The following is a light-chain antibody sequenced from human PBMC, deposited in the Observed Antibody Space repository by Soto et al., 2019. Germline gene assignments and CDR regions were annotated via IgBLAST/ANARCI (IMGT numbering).Light chain of an antibody. Sequence: QSVLTQPRSVSGSPGQSVTISCTGTGSGLGHYNSVSWLQYHPGKAPKLIIFDVSERPAGVPDRFSGSKSANTASLTISGLQVEDEADYYCCSYAGSYVYVFGTGTKLTVL. CDR1: GSGLGHYNS. J-gene: IGLJ1*01. V-gene: IGLV2-11*01. CDR3: CSYAGSYVYV. CDR2: DVS.